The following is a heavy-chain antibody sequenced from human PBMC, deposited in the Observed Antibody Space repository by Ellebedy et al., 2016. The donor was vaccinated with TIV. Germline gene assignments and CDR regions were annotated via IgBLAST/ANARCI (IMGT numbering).Heavy chain of an antibody. CDR2: IYSSVGT. CDR3: ARVSGHEYDNNGYYIPYFDY. D-gene: IGHD3-22*01. V-gene: IGHV4-59*01. J-gene: IGHJ4*02. CDR1: GVSIRSYY. Sequence: MPSETLSLTCTVTGVSIRSYYWTWIRQPPGKGPEWIGYIYSSVGTDYNPSLRSRVTISLDRSKNQFSLQLTPVTAADTAVYYCARVSGHEYDNNGYYIPYFDYWGQGALVTVSS.